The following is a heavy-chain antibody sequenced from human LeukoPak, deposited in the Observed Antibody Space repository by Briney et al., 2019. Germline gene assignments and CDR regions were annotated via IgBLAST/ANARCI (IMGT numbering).Heavy chain of an antibody. CDR3: GREIVGVVAATRYYYYGMDV. V-gene: IGHV3-23*01. CDR2: ISGSGGST. J-gene: IGHJ6*02. CDR1: GFTFSSYA. D-gene: IGHD2-15*01. Sequence: GGSLRLSCAASGFTFSSYAMSWVRQAPGKGLEWVSAISGSGGSTYYADSVKGRFTISRDNSKNTLYLQMNSLRAEDTAVYYCGREIVGVVAATRYYYYGMDVWGQGTTVTVS.